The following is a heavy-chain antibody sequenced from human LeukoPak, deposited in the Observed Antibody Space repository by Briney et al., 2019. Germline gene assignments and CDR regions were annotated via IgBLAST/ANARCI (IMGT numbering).Heavy chain of an antibody. Sequence: PSETLSVTCTVSGGSISSYYWSWIRQPAGKGLEWIGRIYTSGSTNYNPSLKSRVTMSVDTSKNQFSLKLSSVTAADTAVYYCARGSSGWYEDWYYFDYWGQGTLVTVSS. J-gene: IGHJ4*02. CDR3: ARGSSGWYEDWYYFDY. V-gene: IGHV4-4*07. CDR1: GGSISSYY. CDR2: IYTSGST. D-gene: IGHD6-19*01.